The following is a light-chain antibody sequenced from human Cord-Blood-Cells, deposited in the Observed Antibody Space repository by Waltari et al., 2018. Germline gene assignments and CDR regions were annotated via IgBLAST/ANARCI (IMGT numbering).Light chain of an antibody. J-gene: IGKJ2*01. V-gene: IGKV4-1*01. CDR2: WAS. CDR1: QSVLYSSNNKNY. CDR3: QQYYSTPYT. Sequence: DIVMTQSPDSLAVSLGERATINCKSSQSVLYSSNNKNYLAWYQQKPGQPPKLRIYWASTRESGVPDRFSGSGSGTEFTLTISSLQAEDVAVYYCQQYYSTPYTCGQGTKLEIK.